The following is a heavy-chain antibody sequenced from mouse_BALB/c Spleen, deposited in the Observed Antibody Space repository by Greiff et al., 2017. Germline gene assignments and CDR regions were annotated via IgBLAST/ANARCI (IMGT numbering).Heavy chain of an antibody. D-gene: IGHD2-14*01. CDR1: GFTFSSYT. CDR2: ISSGGSYT. CDR3: TRAVRRWYFEV. J-gene: IGHJ1*01. V-gene: IGHV5-6-4*01. Sequence: DVHLVESGGGLVKPGGSLKLSCAASGFTFSSYTMSWVRQTPEKRLEWVATISSGGSYTYYPDSVKGRFTISRDNAKNTLYLQISSLKSEDTAMYYCTRAVRRWYFEVWGAGTTVTVSA.